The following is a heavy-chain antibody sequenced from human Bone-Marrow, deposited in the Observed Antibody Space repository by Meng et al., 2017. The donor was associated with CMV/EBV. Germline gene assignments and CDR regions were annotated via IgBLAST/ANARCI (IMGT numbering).Heavy chain of an antibody. CDR2: INPNSGGT. CDR1: GYTFTGYY. V-gene: IGHV1-2*02. Sequence: ASVKVSCKASGYTFTGYYMHWVRQAPGQGLEWMGWINPNSGGTNYAQKFQDRVTMTRDTSISTAYMELSRLRSDDTAVYYCARGTTSSLRARGYWGQGTLVTVYS. CDR3: ARGTTSSLRARGY. J-gene: IGHJ4*02. D-gene: IGHD2-2*01.